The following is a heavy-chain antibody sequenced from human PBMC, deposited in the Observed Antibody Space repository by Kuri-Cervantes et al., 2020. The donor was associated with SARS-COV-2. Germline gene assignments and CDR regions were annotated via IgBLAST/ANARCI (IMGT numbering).Heavy chain of an antibody. CDR3: ARLREDSSSWYEYYYYGMDV. CDR1: GYTFTSYG. V-gene: IGHV1-18*01. Sequence: ASVKVSCKASGYTFTSYGISWVRQAPGQGLEWMGWISAYNGNTNYAQKLQGRVTMTTDTSTSTAYMELRSLRSDDTAVYYYARLREDSSSWYEYYYYGMDVWGQGTTVTVSS. D-gene: IGHD6-13*01. J-gene: IGHJ6*02. CDR2: ISAYNGNT.